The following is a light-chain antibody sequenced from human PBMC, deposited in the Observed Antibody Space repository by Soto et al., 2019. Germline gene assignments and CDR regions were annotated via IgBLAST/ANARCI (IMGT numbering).Light chain of an antibody. CDR3: QQFGYSLWT. CDR1: QSISSW. Sequence: DIQMTQSPSTLSASVGDRVTITCRASQSISSWLAWYQQKPGKAPKLLIYDASSLESGVPSRFSGRGSGTEFTLTISSLQPDDFAVYYCQQFGYSLWTFGQGTKVEI. CDR2: DAS. V-gene: IGKV1-5*01. J-gene: IGKJ1*01.